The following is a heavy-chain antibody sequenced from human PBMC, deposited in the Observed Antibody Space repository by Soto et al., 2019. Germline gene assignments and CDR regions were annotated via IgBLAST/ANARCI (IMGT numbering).Heavy chain of an antibody. CDR1: GFTFSSYG. D-gene: IGHD5-12*01. CDR2: IWYDGSNK. CDR3: ARDLLRSGYDGLYYYYYYGMDV. J-gene: IGHJ6*02. Sequence: GGSLRLSCAASGFTFSSYGMHWVRQAPGKGLEWVAVIWYDGSNKYYADSVKGRFTISRDNSKNTLYLQMNSLRAGDTAVYYCARDLLRSGYDGLYYYYYYGMDVWGQGTTVTVSS. V-gene: IGHV3-33*01.